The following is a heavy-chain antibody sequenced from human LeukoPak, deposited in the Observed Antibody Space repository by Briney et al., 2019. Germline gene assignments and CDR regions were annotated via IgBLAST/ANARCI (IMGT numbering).Heavy chain of an antibody. D-gene: IGHD6-13*01. CDR1: GGTFSSYA. J-gene: IGHJ3*02. V-gene: IGHV1-69*01. CDR2: IIPIFGTA. Sequence: GSSLKVSCKASGGTFSSYAISWVRQAPGQELEWMGGIIPIFGTANYAQRLQGRVTITADESTSTAYMELSSLRSEDTAVYYCARYHRAAGIAAAGTLAFEIWGQGTMVTVSS. CDR3: ARYHRAAGIAAAGTLAFEI.